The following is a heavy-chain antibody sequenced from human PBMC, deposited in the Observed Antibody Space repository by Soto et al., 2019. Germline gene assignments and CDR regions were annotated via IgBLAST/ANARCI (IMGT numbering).Heavy chain of an antibody. V-gene: IGHV3-30*03. CDR3: VSDRGYGHASVTYS. CDR1: GFTFTSYG. D-gene: IGHD5-18*01. Sequence: QAHLVESGGGVVQPGRSLRLSCAASGFTFTSYGMHWVRQAPGTRLEWVAVISYDGGLQHYADSVKGRFTISRDNSKNMVVMQMNRLRAEYTAVYYCVSDRGYGHASVTYSWGQGTLVSVAS. J-gene: IGHJ4*02. CDR2: ISYDGGLQ.